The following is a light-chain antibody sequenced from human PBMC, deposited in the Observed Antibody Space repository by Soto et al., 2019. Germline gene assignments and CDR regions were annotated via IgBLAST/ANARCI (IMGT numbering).Light chain of an antibody. CDR2: EGS. CDR1: SSDVGSYNL. Sequence: QSALTQPASVSGSPGQSITISCTGTSSDVGSYNLVSWYQQHPGKAPKLMIYEGSKRPXGVSNRFSGSKSGNTASLTISGXXXXXXXDYYCCSYAGSSTLVFGGETKLPVL. V-gene: IGLV2-23*01. CDR3: CSYAGSSTLV. J-gene: IGLJ2*01.